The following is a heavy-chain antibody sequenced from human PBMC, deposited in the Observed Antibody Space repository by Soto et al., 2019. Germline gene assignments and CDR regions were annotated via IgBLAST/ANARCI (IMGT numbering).Heavy chain of an antibody. V-gene: IGHV3-23*01. J-gene: IGHJ4*02. CDR3: AKDRDGSGSYYKPYFDY. CDR1: GFTFSSYA. D-gene: IGHD3-10*01. Sequence: GGSLRLSCAASGFTFSSYAMSWVRQAPGKGLEWVSAISGSGGSTYYADSVKGRFTISRDNSKNTLYLQMNSLRAEDTAVYYCAKDRDGSGSYYKPYFDYWGQGTLVTVSS. CDR2: ISGSGGST.